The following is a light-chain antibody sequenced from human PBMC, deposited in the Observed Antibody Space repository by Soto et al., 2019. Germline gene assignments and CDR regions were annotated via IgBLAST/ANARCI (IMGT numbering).Light chain of an antibody. J-gene: IGKJ1*01. CDR2: AAS. Sequence: DIQMTQSPSSLYASVGDRVTITCRASESISSYCNWYQQKPGKAPKLLYYAASSLQSGVPPRFSGSGSGTDFTLTISSLQPEDFATYYCQPSYSPLRTFGHGTKVEIK. V-gene: IGKV1-39*01. CDR1: ESISSY. CDR3: QPSYSPLRT.